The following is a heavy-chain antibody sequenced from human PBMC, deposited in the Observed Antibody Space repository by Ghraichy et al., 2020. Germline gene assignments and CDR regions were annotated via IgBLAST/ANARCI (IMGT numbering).Heavy chain of an antibody. D-gene: IGHD5-18*01. CDR2: ISISSSYI. Sequence: GGSLRLSCAASGFTFSSYSMNWVRQTPGKGLEWVSSISISSSYIYYADSVKGRFTISRDNAKNSLYLQMNSLRAEDTAVYYCARDTVMDYYYDYYGMDVWGQWTTVTGS. V-gene: IGHV3-21*01. J-gene: IGHJ6*02. CDR1: GFTFSSYS. CDR3: ARDTVMDYYYDYYGMDV.